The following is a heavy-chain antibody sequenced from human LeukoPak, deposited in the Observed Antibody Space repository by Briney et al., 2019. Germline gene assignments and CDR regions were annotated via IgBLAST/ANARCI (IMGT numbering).Heavy chain of an antibody. J-gene: IGHJ5*02. CDR2: MYHSGST. CDR3: ARGPRFGELLWHWFDP. CDR1: GASVSGSPYY. Sequence: SETLSLTCTVSGASVSGSPYYWGWIRQPPGKGLEWIGSMYHSGSTYYNPPLKSRVTISEDTSKNQFSLKLRSVTAADTAVYYCARGPRFGELLWHWFDPWGQGTLVTVSS. D-gene: IGHD3-10*01. V-gene: IGHV4-39*07.